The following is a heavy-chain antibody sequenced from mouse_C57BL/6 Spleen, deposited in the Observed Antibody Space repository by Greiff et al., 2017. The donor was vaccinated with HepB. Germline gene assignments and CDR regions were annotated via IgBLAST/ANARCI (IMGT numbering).Heavy chain of an antibody. CDR3: TRDRDYGVFAY. Sequence: EVQRVESGEGLVKPGGSLKLSCAASGFTFSSYAMSWVRQTPEKRLEWVAYISSGGDYIYYADTVKGRFTISRDNARNTLYLQMSSLKSEDTAMYYCTRDRDYGVFAYWGQGTLVTVSA. CDR2: ISSGGDYI. D-gene: IGHD1-2*01. CDR1: GFTFSSYA. V-gene: IGHV5-9-1*02. J-gene: IGHJ3*01.